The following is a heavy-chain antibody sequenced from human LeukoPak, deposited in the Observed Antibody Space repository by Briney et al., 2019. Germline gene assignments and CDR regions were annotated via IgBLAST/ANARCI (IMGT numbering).Heavy chain of an antibody. V-gene: IGHV4-39*02. J-gene: IGHJ4*02. D-gene: IGHD2-21*02. Sequence: SETLSLTCTVSGGPISISTYYWGWIRQPPGKGLEWIGSVYFGGSTYYSPSLKSRVTISLDTSKNHFSLRLDSVTAADTAVYYCASQNCGGDCYLDYWGQGILVTVSP. CDR1: GGPISISTYY. CDR2: VYFGGST. CDR3: ASQNCGGDCYLDY.